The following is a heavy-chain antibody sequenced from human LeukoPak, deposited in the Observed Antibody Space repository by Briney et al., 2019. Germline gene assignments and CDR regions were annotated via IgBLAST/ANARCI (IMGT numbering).Heavy chain of an antibody. CDR2: TRNKANSYTT. D-gene: IGHD2-15*01. CDR1: GFTFSDYY. Sequence: PGGSLRLSCAASGFTFSDYYMSWIRQAPGKGLEWVGRTRNKANSYTTEHAASVKGRFTISRDDSKNSLHLQMNSLRTEDTAVYYCAVGYCSGGSCSGSDGDYWGQGTLVTVSS. J-gene: IGHJ4*02. V-gene: IGHV3-72*01. CDR3: AVGYCSGGSCSGSDGDY.